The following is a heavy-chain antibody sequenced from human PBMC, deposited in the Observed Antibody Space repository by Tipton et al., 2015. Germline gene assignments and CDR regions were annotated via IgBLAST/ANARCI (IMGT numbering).Heavy chain of an antibody. CDR2: VFHTGAT. D-gene: IGHD2-15*01. J-gene: IGHJ4*02. Sequence: GLVKPSETLSLICSVSGSSVSSGNYYWSWIRQPPGKGLQWVGNVFHTGATSYNSSLKSRLTFSTDTSKNQVSLRLSSVTAADTAVYYCAAFCYGGNCPDYWGQGTLVIVSA. V-gene: IGHV4-61*01. CDR3: AAFCYGGNCPDY. CDR1: GSSVSSGNYY.